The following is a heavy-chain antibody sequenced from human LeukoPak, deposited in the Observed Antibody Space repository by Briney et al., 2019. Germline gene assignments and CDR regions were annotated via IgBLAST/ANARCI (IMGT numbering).Heavy chain of an antibody. CDR2: ISSNGGST. CDR3: ASHCSGGSCYHDY. D-gene: IGHD2-15*01. V-gene: IGHV3-64*01. CDR1: GFTFSSYA. J-gene: IGHJ4*02. Sequence: GGSLRLSCAASGFTFSSYAMHWVRQAPGKGLEYVSAISSNGGSTYYANSVKGRFTISRDNSKNTLYLQMGSLRAEDMAVYYCASHCSGGSCYHDYWGQGTLVTVSS.